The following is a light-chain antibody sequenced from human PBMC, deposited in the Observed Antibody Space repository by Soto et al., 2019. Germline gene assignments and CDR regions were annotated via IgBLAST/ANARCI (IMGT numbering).Light chain of an antibody. CDR2: GAY. V-gene: IGKV3-20*01. CDR1: QSVSSNY. J-gene: IGKJ1*01. CDR3: QQYGSSPRT. Sequence: EIVLTQSPGTLSLSPGERATLSCRASQSVSSNYLAWYQQKPGQAPRLLIYGAYTRATGISDRFSGSGSGTDFTLTISRLEPEDFVVYYCQQYGSSPRTFGQGTKVDIK.